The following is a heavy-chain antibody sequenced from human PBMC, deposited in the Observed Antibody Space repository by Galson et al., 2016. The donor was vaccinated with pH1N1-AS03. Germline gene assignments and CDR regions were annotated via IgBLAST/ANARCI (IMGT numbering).Heavy chain of an antibody. V-gene: IGHV3-7*01. CDR3: ARDLGPYSTSWYLLFY. CDR1: GFIFSDYG. D-gene: IGHD6-13*01. CDR2: IKKDGGEK. Sequence: SLRLSCAASGFIFSDYGMSWVRQAPGKGLEWVANIKKDGGEKYYVDSVRGRFTISRDNAKKSLYLQMSSLRVDDTAVYYCARDLGPYSTSWYLLFYWGLGTLVTVSS. J-gene: IGHJ4*02.